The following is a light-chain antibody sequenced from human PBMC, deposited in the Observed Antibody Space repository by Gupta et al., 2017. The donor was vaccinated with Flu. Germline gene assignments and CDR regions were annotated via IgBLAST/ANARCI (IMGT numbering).Light chain of an antibody. CDR1: QSVSKF. J-gene: IGKJ2*01. CDR2: PAS. CDR3: QQTYSAPYT. V-gene: IGKV1-39*01. Sequence: DIQMTQSPSSLSASVGDRVTITCRASQSVSKFLNWYQQKPRNAPKLLVSPASSLQSGVPSRFSGSGYGTDFTLTISSLQPDDFATYYCQQTYSAPYTFGQGTTLEIK.